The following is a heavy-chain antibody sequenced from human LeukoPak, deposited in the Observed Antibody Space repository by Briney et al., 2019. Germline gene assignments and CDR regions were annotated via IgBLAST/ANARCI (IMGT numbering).Heavy chain of an antibody. Sequence: GGSLRLSCAASGFTFSSYAMSWVRQAPGKGLEWVSGISGNGVNTYHADSVKGRFTISRDNSKNTLYLQMNSLRVEDTAVYYCAKPMCSSTSCYRYFDYWGQGSPVTVSS. CDR3: AKPMCSSTSCYRYFDY. D-gene: IGHD2-2*01. CDR1: GFTFSSYA. V-gene: IGHV3-23*01. CDR2: ISGNGVNT. J-gene: IGHJ4*02.